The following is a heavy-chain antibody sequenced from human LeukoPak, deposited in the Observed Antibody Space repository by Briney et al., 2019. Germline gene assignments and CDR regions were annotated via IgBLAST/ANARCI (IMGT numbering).Heavy chain of an antibody. V-gene: IGHV4-34*01. J-gene: IGHJ2*01. CDR1: GRSFSGYY. CDR3: ARTRDTALNYFDV. CDR2: INHSGIT. Sequence: SETLSLTCAVYGRSFSGYYWTWIRQTPGKGLEWIGEINHSGITDYNPSLRSRVTISVDTSKNQFSLKLSSVTAADTAVYYCARTRDTALNYFDVWGRGTLVTVSS. D-gene: IGHD5-18*01.